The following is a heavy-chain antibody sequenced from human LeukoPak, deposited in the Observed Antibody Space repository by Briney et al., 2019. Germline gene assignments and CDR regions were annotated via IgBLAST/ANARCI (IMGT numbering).Heavy chain of an antibody. CDR2: ISYDGSNK. V-gene: IGHV3-30-3*01. D-gene: IGHD6-13*01. Sequence: GGSLRLSCAASGFTFSSYAMHWVRQAPGKGLEWVAVISYDGSNKHYADSVKGRFTISRDNSKNTLYLQMNSLRAEDTAVYYCARETGGSSWYSAFDIWGQGTMVTVSS. CDR1: GFTFSSYA. J-gene: IGHJ3*02. CDR3: ARETGGSSWYSAFDI.